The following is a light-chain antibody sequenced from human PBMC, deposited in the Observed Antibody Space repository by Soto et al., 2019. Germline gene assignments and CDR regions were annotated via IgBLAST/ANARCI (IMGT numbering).Light chain of an antibody. Sequence: DVQMTQSAPSLSASVGDRVTITCRASQTIDRFLNWYQQKPGKAPKLLIYDASNLQSGVPSRFSGSGSGTDFTLTISSLQPDDFATYSCQQSHSLPFTFGPGTKVDIK. V-gene: IGKV1-39*01. CDR3: QQSHSLPFT. CDR1: QTIDRF. J-gene: IGKJ3*01. CDR2: DAS.